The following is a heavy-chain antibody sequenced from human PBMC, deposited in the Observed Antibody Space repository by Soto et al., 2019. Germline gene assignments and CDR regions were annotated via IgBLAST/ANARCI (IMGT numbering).Heavy chain of an antibody. CDR1: GFICSSYD. J-gene: IGHJ3*01. CDR3: AKATATGGGAFDF. D-gene: IGHD2-8*02. V-gene: IGHV3-23*01. Sequence: GGSLRLSCAASGFICSSYDMSWVRQAPGKGLDWVSTILAGGSTYYADSVKGRFTISRDRSTNTVFLQMNSLTAGDTAVYYCAKATATGGGAFDFCGQGTMVTVSS. CDR2: ILAGGST.